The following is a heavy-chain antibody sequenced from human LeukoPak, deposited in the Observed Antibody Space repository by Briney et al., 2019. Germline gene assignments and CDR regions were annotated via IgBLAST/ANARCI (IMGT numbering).Heavy chain of an antibody. V-gene: IGHV4-39*07. CDR3: ARTLGASVDY. J-gene: IGHJ4*02. Sequence: SETLSLTCTVSGGSISSSSYYWGWIRQPPGKELEWIGSIYYSGSTYYNPSLKSRVTISVDTSKNQFSLKLSSVTAADTAVYYCARTLGASVDYWGQGTLVTVSS. D-gene: IGHD1-26*01. CDR2: IYYSGST. CDR1: GGSISSSSYY.